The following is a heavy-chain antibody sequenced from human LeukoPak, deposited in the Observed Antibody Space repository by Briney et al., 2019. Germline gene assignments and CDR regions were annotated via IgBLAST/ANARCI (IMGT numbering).Heavy chain of an antibody. CDR3: ARELITMVRGATFDY. V-gene: IGHV4-59*01. D-gene: IGHD3-10*01. CDR2: IYYSGST. Sequence: SETLSLTCAVYGGSFSGYYWSWIRQPPGKGLEWIGYIYYSGSTNYNPSLKSRVTISVDTSKNQFSLKLSSVTAADTAVYYCARELITMVRGATFDYWGQGTLVTVSS. J-gene: IGHJ4*02. CDR1: GGSFSGYY.